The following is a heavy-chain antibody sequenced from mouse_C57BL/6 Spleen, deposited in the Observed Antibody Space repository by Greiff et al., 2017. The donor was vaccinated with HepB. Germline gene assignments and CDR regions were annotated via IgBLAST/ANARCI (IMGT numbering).Heavy chain of an antibody. CDR2: IYPSDSET. J-gene: IGHJ2*01. V-gene: IGHV1-61*01. D-gene: IGHD1-1*01. Sequence: VQLQQPGAELVRPGSSVKLSCKASGYTFTSYWMDWVKQRPGQGLEWIGNIYPSDSETHYNQKFKDKATLTVDKSSSTAYMQLSSLTSEDSAVYYCARVITTVVADYWGQGTTLTVSS. CDR3: ARVITTVVADY. CDR1: GYTFTSYW.